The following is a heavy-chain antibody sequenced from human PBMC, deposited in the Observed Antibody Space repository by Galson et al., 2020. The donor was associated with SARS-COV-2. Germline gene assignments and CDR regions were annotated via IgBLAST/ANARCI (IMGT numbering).Heavy chain of an antibody. V-gene: IGHV4-34*01. CDR3: ARAPSGSSWYSNWFDS. CDR2: INHSGNT. CDR1: GGSFSGYF. D-gene: IGHD6-13*01. J-gene: IGHJ5*01. Sequence: SETLSLTCAVYGGSFSGYFWTWIRQPPGKGLEWIGEINHSGNTNYNPSLKSRVTISVDTSKSQFSLKLNSVTAADTAVYYCARAPSGSSWYSNWFDSWGQGVLVSVSS.